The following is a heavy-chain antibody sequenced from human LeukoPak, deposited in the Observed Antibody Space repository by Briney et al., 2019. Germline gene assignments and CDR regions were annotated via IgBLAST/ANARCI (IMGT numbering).Heavy chain of an antibody. CDR1: GGSFSGYY. Sequence: SETLSLTCAVYGGSFSGYYWSWIRQPPGKGLEWIGEINHSGSTNYNPSLKSRVTISVDTSKKQFSLKLSAVTAADTAVYYCARGRKNTIFGVVTPFDYWGQGTLVTVSS. D-gene: IGHD3-3*01. CDR3: ARGRKNTIFGVVTPFDY. J-gene: IGHJ4*02. V-gene: IGHV4-34*01. CDR2: INHSGST.